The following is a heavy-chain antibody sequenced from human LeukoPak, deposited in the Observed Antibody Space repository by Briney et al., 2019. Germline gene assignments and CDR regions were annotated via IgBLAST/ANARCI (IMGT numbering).Heavy chain of an antibody. CDR1: GFTFSDYG. V-gene: IGHV3-30*18. D-gene: IGHD3-22*01. CDR3: AKDPSSYYYDSSGYYPGY. CDR2: ISYDGSNN. Sequence: PGGSLRLSCAASGFTFSDYGMHWVRQAPGKGLEWVALISYDGSNNDYTDSVKGRFTISRDNSKNTLYLQMNSLRAEDTAVYYCAKDPSSYYYDSSGYYPGYWGQGTLVTVSS. J-gene: IGHJ4*02.